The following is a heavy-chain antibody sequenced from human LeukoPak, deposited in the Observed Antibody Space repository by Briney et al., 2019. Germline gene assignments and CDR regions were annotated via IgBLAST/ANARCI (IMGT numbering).Heavy chain of an antibody. D-gene: IGHD3-9*01. V-gene: IGHV3-23*01. CDR2: ITYNGAAT. Sequence: GGSLRLSCAASGFTFGSYAMSWVRQAPGKGLEWVSSITYNGAATYYLDSVKARFTISRDNSRSTLYLQMDSLTAEDTALYYCAKDGLYFDGSTHIYYFDSWGQGTLVAVSS. CDR3: AKDGLYFDGSTHIYYFDS. CDR1: GFTFGSYA. J-gene: IGHJ4*02.